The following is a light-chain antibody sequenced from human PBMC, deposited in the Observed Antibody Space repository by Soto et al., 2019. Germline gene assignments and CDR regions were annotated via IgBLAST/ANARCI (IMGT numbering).Light chain of an antibody. CDR2: DAS. J-gene: IGKJ1*01. CDR1: QSISSW. V-gene: IGKV1-5*01. Sequence: DIQMTQSPSTLSASVGDRVIITCRASQSISSWLAWYQQKPGKAPKLLIYDASSLESGVPSRFSGSGSGTEFTLTISSLKPDDFATYYCQQYNRYWTFGQGTKVEIK. CDR3: QQYNRYWT.